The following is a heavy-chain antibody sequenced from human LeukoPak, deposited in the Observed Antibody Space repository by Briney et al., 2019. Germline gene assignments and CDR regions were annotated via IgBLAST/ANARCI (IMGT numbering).Heavy chain of an antibody. Sequence: SETLSLTCTVSGGSISSYYWSWIRQPPGKGLEWIGSIYYSGNTYYNASLKSRVTISGDTSKNQFSLKLISVTAADTAVYYCATPGLARAYWGQGTLVTVSS. D-gene: IGHD1-14*01. V-gene: IGHV4-59*05. CDR1: GGSISSYY. CDR2: IYYSGNT. CDR3: ATPGLARAY. J-gene: IGHJ4*02.